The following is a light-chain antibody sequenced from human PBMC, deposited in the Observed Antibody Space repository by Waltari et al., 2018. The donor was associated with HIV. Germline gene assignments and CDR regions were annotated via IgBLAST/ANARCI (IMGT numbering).Light chain of an antibody. V-gene: IGLV2-11*01. CDR3: CSYAGSYTGV. Sequence: QSALTQPRPVSGSHAQSVTISCTGTSSAVGGYTYVSWYPQHPGKAPKLMIYDVSKRPSGVPDRFAGSKSGNTASLTISGLQAEDEADYYCCSYAGSYTGVFGGGTKLTVL. CDR1: SSAVGGYTY. J-gene: IGLJ2*01. CDR2: DVS.